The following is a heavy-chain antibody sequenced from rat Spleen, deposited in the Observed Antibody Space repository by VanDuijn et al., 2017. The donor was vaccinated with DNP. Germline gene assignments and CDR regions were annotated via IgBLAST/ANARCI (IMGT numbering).Heavy chain of an antibody. J-gene: IGHJ4*01. V-gene: IGHV3-1*01. CDR2: ISYSGST. CDR3: ARSGWGGVDYYVMDA. CDR1: GYSITSNS. D-gene: IGHD1-4*01. Sequence: EVQLQESGPGLVKPSQSISLTCSVTGYSITSNSWGWIRKFPGNKMEFIGHISYSGSTNYNPSLKSRFSITRDTSKNQFFLQLNSVTTEDTATYYCARSGWGGVDYYVMDAWSQGASVTVSS.